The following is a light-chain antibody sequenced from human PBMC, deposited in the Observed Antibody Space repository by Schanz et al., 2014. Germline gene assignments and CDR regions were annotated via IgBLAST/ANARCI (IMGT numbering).Light chain of an antibody. CDR1: SSNIGAGHD. V-gene: IGLV1-40*01. Sequence: QSVLTQPPSVSGAPGQRVTISCTGSSSNIGAGHDVHWYQQLPGTAPKLLIYGNSNRPSGVPDRFSGSKSGTSASLAITGXXXXXEADYYCQSYDSSLSASVVFGGGTKLTVL. CDR3: QSYDSSLSASVV. J-gene: IGLJ2*01. CDR2: GNS.